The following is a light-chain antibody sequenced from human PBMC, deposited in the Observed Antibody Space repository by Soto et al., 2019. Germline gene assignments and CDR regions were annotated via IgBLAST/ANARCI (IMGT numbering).Light chain of an antibody. CDR2: VAS. Sequence: DIQMTQSPSSLSASIGDRVTITCRASQTISSFLSWYQQKPGKAPKLLVSVASTLQSGVPSRFSGSGSGRDFTLTISSLQPEDFATYYCHRSYSTPLTFGQGTRLEIK. CDR1: QTISSF. J-gene: IGKJ5*01. CDR3: HRSYSTPLT. V-gene: IGKV1-39*01.